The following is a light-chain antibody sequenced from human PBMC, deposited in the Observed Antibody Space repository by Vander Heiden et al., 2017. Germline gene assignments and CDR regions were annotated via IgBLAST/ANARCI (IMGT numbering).Light chain of an antibody. CDR1: QSISSY. J-gene: IGKJ1*01. CDR3: QQNDSNPPWT. V-gene: IGKV1-39*01. Sequence: DIQMTQSPSSLSASVGDRVTITCRASQSISSYLNWYQQKPGKAPKLLIYAASSLQSGVPSRFSGSGYGTDFTLTISSLQPDDFAAYYCQQNDSNPPWTFGQGTKVEIK. CDR2: AAS.